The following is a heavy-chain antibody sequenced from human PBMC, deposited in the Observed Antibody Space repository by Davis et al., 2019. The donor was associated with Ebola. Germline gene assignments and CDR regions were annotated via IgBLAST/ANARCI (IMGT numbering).Heavy chain of an antibody. J-gene: IGHJ6*02. CDR3: ARGGITMVVVPLDYNFYAMDV. V-gene: IGHV1-2*06. Sequence: AASVKVSCKTSGYTFTAYYMHWVRQAPGQGLEWMGRINPNSGGTNYAQKFRGRVTRTRDPSISTAYMELSSLRSDDTAVYYCARGGITMVVVPLDYNFYAMDVWGQGTTVTVSS. CDR1: GYTFTAYY. CDR2: INPNSGGT. D-gene: IGHD3-22*01.